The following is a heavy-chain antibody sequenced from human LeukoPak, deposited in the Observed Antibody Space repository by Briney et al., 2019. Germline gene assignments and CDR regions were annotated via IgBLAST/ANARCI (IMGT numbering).Heavy chain of an antibody. D-gene: IGHD3-22*01. V-gene: IGHV4-59*01. Sequence: SETLSLTCAVYGGSFSGYYWSWIRQPPGKGLEWIGYIYYSGSTNYNPSLKSRVTISVDTSKNQFSLKLGSVTAADTAIYYCARAVNFLFRFDPWGQGTLATVSS. CDR3: ARAVNFLFRFDP. J-gene: IGHJ5*02. CDR2: IYYSGST. CDR1: GGSFSGYY.